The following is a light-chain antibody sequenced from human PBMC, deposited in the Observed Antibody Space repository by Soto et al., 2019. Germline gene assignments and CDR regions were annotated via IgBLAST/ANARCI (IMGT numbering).Light chain of an antibody. CDR1: QYITTW. CDR2: SSS. J-gene: IGKJ2*01. V-gene: IGKV1-5*03. Sequence: DIQMTQSPSTLSASVGDRVIITCRASQYITTWLAWYQQKPGRAPKLLIYSSSSLESGVPSRFSGSGSVSEFTLTISSLQSDDFATYYCQQYQGFPFTFGQGTK. CDR3: QQYQGFPFT.